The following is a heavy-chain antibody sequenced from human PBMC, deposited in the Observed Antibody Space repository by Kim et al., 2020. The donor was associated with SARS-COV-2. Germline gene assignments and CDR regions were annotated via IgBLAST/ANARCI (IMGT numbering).Heavy chain of an antibody. Sequence: TYYANSGNGRFTISGNKSKNTLYLQMNSLRAEDTAVYYCARYMVRGASDYWGQGTLVTVSS. CDR3: ARYMVRGASDY. D-gene: IGHD3-10*01. CDR2: T. V-gene: IGHV3-53*01. J-gene: IGHJ4*02.